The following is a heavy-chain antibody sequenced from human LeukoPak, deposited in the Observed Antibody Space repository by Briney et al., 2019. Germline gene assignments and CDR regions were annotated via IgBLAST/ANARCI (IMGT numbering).Heavy chain of an antibody. CDR2: INPNSGGT. CDR1: GYTFTGYY. D-gene: IGHD1-26*01. CDR3: AADVIVGATKDFDY. J-gene: IGHJ4*02. V-gene: IGHV1-2*02. Sequence: ASVKVSCKASGYTFTGYYMHWVRQAPGQGLEWMGWINPNSGGTNYAQKFQGRVTITRDMSTSTAYMELSSLRSEDTAVYYCAADVIVGATKDFDYWGQGTLVTVSS.